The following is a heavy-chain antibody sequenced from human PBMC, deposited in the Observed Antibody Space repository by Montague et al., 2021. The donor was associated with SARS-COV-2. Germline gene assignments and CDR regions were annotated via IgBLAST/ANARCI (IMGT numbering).Heavy chain of an antibody. D-gene: IGHD2-15*01. Sequence: SETLSLTCTVSGGPISSFYWSWFRQTPGKELAWIGYISDSGSTNYIPSLTSRITMSVDTSKNQFSLKVNSVTAADTAVYYCARHYRATLPAVYWGQGTLVTVSS. CDR1: GGPISSFY. CDR2: ISDSGST. CDR3: ARHYRATLPAVY. J-gene: IGHJ4*02. V-gene: IGHV4-59*08.